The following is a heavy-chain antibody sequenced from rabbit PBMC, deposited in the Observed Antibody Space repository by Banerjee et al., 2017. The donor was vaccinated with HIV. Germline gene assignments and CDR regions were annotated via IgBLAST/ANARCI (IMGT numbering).Heavy chain of an antibody. CDR1: GFSFSSSYW. CDR3: ARVGAGISYDL. CDR2: INWNT. D-gene: IGHD8-1*01. Sequence: QSLEESGGDLVKPGASLTLTCTASGFSFSSSYWICWVRQAPGKGLEWIACINWNTYYASWAKGRFTISKTSSTTVTLQMTSLTAADTATYFCARVGAGISYDLWGQGTLVTVS. V-gene: IGHV1S40*01. J-gene: IGHJ3*01.